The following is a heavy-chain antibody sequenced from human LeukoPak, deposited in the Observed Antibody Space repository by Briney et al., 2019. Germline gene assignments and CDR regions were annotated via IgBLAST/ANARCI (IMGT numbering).Heavy chain of an antibody. V-gene: IGHV4-34*01. D-gene: IGHD6-6*01. Sequence: PSETLSLTCAVYGGSFSGYYWSWIRQPPGKGLEWIGEINHSGSTNYNPSLKSRVTISVDTSKNQFSLRLSSVTAADTAVYYCARDRSSSSAFDIWGQGTMVTVSS. CDR1: GGSFSGYY. J-gene: IGHJ3*02. CDR2: INHSGST. CDR3: ARDRSSSSAFDI.